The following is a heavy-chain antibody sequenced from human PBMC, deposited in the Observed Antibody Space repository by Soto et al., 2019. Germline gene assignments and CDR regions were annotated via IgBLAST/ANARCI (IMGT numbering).Heavy chain of an antibody. J-gene: IGHJ5*01. CDR2: INGAGRNA. Sequence: GGSLRLSCAASGFTFSTYDMSWVRQAPWKGLEWVSTINGAGRNADYADSVKGRFTISRDNSKNTLYLQMNSLIAEDTAVYYCARDPSGWYWFDSWGQGTLVTVSS. CDR3: ARDPSGWYWFDS. D-gene: IGHD6-19*01. V-gene: IGHV3-23*01. CDR1: GFTFSTYD.